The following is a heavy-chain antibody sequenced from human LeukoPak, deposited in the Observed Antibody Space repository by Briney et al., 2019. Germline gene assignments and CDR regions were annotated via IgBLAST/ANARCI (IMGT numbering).Heavy chain of an antibody. CDR1: GFIFSNYA. J-gene: IGHJ4*02. Sequence: GGSLRLSCAAPGFIFSNYAMSWVRQAPGKGLERVSAIDSTGAYTWYADSVKGRFTISKDSSKTILYLQMNSLRAEDAAVYFCAKGSAAGRPYYFDYWGQGTLVTVSS. D-gene: IGHD6-25*01. CDR2: IDSTGAYT. CDR3: AKGSAAGRPYYFDY. V-gene: IGHV3-23*01.